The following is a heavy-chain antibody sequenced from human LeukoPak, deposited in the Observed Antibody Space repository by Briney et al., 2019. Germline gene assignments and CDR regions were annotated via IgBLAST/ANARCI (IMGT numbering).Heavy chain of an antibody. J-gene: IGHJ4*02. Sequence: SETLSLTCDVSGGFVSSNFYYWSWIRQPPGKGLEWIGYIHNSGSTSYNPSLKSRVTISVHTSRNQFSLKLSSVTAADTALYYCARVVELEIDYWGQGTLVTVSS. V-gene: IGHV4-61*01. D-gene: IGHD1-1*01. CDR2: IHNSGST. CDR1: GGFVSSNFYY. CDR3: ARVVELEIDY.